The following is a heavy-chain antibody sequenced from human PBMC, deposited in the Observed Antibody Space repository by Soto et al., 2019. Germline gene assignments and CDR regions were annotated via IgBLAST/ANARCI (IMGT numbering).Heavy chain of an antibody. V-gene: IGHV1-46*01. D-gene: IGHD2-15*01. CDR1: GYPFTSYY. J-gene: IGHJ3*02. CDR3: AAELYTDGRCCSFDI. Sequence: ASVKVSCKASGYPFTSYYVHWVRQAPGQGLEWMGFINTSDGSTSYPQKFQGRVTMTRDMSTSTAYMELSSLRSEDTAIYYCAAELYTDGRCCSFDIWGQGTMVTVSS. CDR2: INTSDGST.